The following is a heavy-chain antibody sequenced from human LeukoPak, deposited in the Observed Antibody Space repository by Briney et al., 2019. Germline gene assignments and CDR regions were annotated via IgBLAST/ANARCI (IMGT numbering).Heavy chain of an antibody. CDR3: VVVPAAIPRYYYYGMDV. CDR2: INPSGGST. CDR1: GYTFTSYY. Sequence: EASVKVSCKASGYTFTSYYMHWVRQAPGQGLEWMGIINPSGGSTSYAQKFQGRVTMTRDTSTSTVYMELSSLRSEDTGVYYCVVVPAAIPRYYYYGMDVWGQGTTVSVSS. D-gene: IGHD2-2*02. J-gene: IGHJ6*02. V-gene: IGHV1-46*01.